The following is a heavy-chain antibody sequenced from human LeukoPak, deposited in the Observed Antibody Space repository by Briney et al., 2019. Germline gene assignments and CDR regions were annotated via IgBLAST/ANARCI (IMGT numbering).Heavy chain of an antibody. D-gene: IGHD3-10*01. J-gene: IGHJ6*02. Sequence: SETLSLTCSVSGGSISSYYWGWIRQPPGKGLEWIGSIYYSGSTYYNLSLKSRVTIPVDTSKQQFSLNLSSVTAADTAVYYCVRHGGGSYMDYYYGIDVWGQGTTVTVSS. CDR2: IYYSGST. CDR3: VRHGGGSYMDYYYGIDV. CDR1: GGSISSYY. V-gene: IGHV4-39*01.